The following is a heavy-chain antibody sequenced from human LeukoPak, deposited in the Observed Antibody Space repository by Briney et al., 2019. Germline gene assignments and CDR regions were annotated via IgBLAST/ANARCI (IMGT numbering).Heavy chain of an antibody. D-gene: IGHD1-26*01. CDR2: ISNSGGTT. CDR3: ARKSSGSYYLYYMDV. V-gene: IGHV3-23*01. J-gene: IGHJ6*03. Sequence: GGSLRLSCAASGFTFSSYAMSWVRQAPGKGLEWVSTISNSGGTTYYADSVKGRFTISRDNAKNSLYLQMNSLRAEDTAVYYCARKSSGSYYLYYMDVWGKGTTVTISS. CDR1: GFTFSSYA.